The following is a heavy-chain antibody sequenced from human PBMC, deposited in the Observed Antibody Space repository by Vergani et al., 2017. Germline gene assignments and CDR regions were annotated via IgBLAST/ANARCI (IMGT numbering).Heavy chain of an antibody. V-gene: IGHV3-11*06. J-gene: IGHJ4*02. CDR3: ASRHYYYDTSWSFDY. CDR2: ISSSNSYT. CDR1: GFTFSDYY. Sequence: QVQLVESGGGLVKPGGSLRLSCAASGFTFSDYYMSWIRQAPGKGLEWVSYISSSNSYTNYADSVKGLFTISRDNAKKSLYLQMNSLRAEDAAVYYCASRHYYYDTSWSFDYWGQGTLVTVSS. D-gene: IGHD3-22*01.